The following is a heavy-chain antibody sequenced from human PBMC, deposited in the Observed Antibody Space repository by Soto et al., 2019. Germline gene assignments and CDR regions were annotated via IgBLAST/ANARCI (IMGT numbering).Heavy chain of an antibody. CDR2: MNPNSGNT. CDR1: GYTFTSYD. Sequence: ASVKVSCKASGYTFTSYDINWVRQATGQGLEWMGWMNPNSGNTGYAQKFQGRVTMTRNTSISTAYMELSSLRSEDTAVYYCARVRQYYDILTGYLYYFDYWGQGTLVTVSS. D-gene: IGHD3-9*01. J-gene: IGHJ4*02. CDR3: ARVRQYYDILTGYLYYFDY. V-gene: IGHV1-8*01.